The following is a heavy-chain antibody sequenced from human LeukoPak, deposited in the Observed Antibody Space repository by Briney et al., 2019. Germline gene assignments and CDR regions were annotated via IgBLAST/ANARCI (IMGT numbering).Heavy chain of an antibody. Sequence: SGPALVKPTQTLTLTCTFSGFSLSTRGMRVSWIRQPPGEAREWLARSDWDDDKFYSTSLKTRLTISKDTSKNQVVLTMTNMDPVDTATYYCARSRRDYGDYDYWGQGTLVTVSS. J-gene: IGHJ4*02. D-gene: IGHD4-17*01. CDR3: ARSRRDYGDYDY. V-gene: IGHV2-70*04. CDR1: GFSLSTRGMR. CDR2: SDWDDDK.